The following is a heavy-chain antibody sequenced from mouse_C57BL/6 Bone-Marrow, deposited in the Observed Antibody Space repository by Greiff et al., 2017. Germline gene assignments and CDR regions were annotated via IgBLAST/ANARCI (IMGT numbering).Heavy chain of an antibody. D-gene: IGHD2-2*01. V-gene: IGHV1-18*01. J-gene: IGHJ4*01. CDR3: ARMVVWLRRDCYAMDY. Sequence: VQLQQSGPELVKPGASVKIPCKASGYTFTDYNMDWVKQSHGKSLEWIGDINPNNGGTIYNQKFKGKATLTVDKSTSTAYMELRSLTSEVTAVNNCARMVVWLRRDCYAMDYWGQGTSVTVSS. CDR1: GYTFTDYN. CDR2: INPNNGGT.